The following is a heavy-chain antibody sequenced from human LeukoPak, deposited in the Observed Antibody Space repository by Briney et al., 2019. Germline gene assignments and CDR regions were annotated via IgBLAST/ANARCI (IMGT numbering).Heavy chain of an antibody. V-gene: IGHV3-23*01. CDR2: ISGNGGTT. Sequence: GGSLRLSCAASGFTLSSYAMTWVRQAPGRGLEWVSAISGNGGTTYYADSVKGRFTTSRDNSKNTLYLQMSSLRAEDTALYYCARGQPPSYYDMDVWGQGTTVTVSS. CDR1: GFTLSSYA. CDR3: ARGQPPSYYDMDV. D-gene: IGHD6-13*01. J-gene: IGHJ6*02.